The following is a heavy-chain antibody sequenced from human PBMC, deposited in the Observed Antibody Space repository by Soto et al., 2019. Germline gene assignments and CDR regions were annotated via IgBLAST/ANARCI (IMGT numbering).Heavy chain of an antibody. Sequence: GTSVKVSSKASGYTFTSYAISWVRQAPGQGLEWMGGIIPIFGTANYAQKFQGRVTITADESTSTAYMELSSLRSEDTAVSYCARVDYYDSSGPIRYYGMDVWGQGTTVIVS. CDR3: ARVDYYDSSGPIRYYGMDV. CDR1: GYTFTSYA. V-gene: IGHV1-69*13. J-gene: IGHJ6*02. D-gene: IGHD3-22*01. CDR2: IIPIFGTA.